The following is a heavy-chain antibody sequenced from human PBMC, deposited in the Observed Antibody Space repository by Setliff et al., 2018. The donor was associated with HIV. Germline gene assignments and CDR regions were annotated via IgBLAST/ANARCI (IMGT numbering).Heavy chain of an antibody. Sequence: SETLSLTCAVYGGSFNNYYWNWIRQPPGKGLEWIGEINHSGSTNYTPSLKSRVTISVDMSKNQFSLKLNSVTAADTAVYFCAGGFPKYNFRLFDSWGQGTLVTVSS. CDR1: GGSFNNYY. CDR2: INHSGST. D-gene: IGHD1-1*01. J-gene: IGHJ5*01. CDR3: AGGFPKYNFRLFDS. V-gene: IGHV4-34*01.